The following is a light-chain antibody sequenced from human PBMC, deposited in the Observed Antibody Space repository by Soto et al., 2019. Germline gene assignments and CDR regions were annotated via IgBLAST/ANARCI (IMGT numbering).Light chain of an antibody. CDR1: QRVSSN. CDR2: VAS. CDR3: QQDNKWPTRT. J-gene: IGKJ4*01. Sequence: EIGMTQSPSTLSVSPGERATLSCMASQRVSSNLAWYQHKPGQAPRLLIYVASTRATGISASFSGRGSGTEFTLTLSSLQSEDFADYLCQQDNKWPTRTLGGGTKVEIK. V-gene: IGKV3-15*01.